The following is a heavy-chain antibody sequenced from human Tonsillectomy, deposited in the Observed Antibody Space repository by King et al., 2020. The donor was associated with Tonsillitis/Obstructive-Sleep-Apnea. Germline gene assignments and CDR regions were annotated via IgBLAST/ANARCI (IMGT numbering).Heavy chain of an antibody. J-gene: IGHJ6*03. Sequence: VTLKESGPTLVKPTQTLTLTCTFSGFSLSTSGVGVGWVRQPPGKALEWLALIYWDDDKRYSPSLKSRLTITQGTSKNQVVLTMTNMDPVDTATYYCAHTPKSIYDFWSGYDYYYYYMDVWGKGTTVTVSS. CDR2: IYWDDDK. D-gene: IGHD3-3*01. V-gene: IGHV2-5*02. CDR3: AHTPKSIYDFWSGYDYYYYYMDV. CDR1: GFSLSTSGVG.